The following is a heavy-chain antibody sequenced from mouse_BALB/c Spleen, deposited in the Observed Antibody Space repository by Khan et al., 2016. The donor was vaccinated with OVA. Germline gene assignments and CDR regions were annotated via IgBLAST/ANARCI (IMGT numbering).Heavy chain of an antibody. D-gene: IGHD2-4*01. CDR3: ARKDYYDYDPFPF. CDR1: GYSITSDYA. CDR2: INYSGNT. J-gene: IGHJ3*01. Sequence: EVQLQESGPGLVKPSQSLSLSCTVTGYSITSDYAWNWIRQFPGNKLEWMGYINYSGNTRLNPSLKSRTSFTRDTSKNQVFLQFNSLTTEDTDTYYCARKDYYDYDPFPFWGQGTLVTVSA. V-gene: IGHV3-2*02.